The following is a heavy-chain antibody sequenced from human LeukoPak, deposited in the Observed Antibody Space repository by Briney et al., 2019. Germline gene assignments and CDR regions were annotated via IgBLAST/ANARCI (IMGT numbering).Heavy chain of an antibody. J-gene: IGHJ4*02. CDR3: ARRIGYSSGHSAVYYFDY. CDR2: INSGGDDT. Sequence: GGSLRLSCAASGFTFSTYWMHWVRQAPGKGLVWVSLINSGGDDTRYADSVKGRFTISRDNAKNTLYLQMNSLRAEDTAVYYCARRIGYSSGHSAVYYFDYWGQGTLVTISS. D-gene: IGHD6-19*01. V-gene: IGHV3-74*01. CDR1: GFTFSTYW.